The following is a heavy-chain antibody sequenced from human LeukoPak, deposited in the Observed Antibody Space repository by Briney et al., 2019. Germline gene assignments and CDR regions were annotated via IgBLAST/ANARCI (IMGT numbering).Heavy chain of an antibody. D-gene: IGHD2-15*01. CDR1: GGSISSYY. J-gene: IGHJ4*02. CDR2: IYYSGST. V-gene: IGHV4-59*08. Sequence: SETLSLTCTVSGGSISSYYWSWIRQPPGKGLEWVGHIYYSGSTNYNPSLRSRITISIDTSKNQFSLKLRSVTAADTAVYYCARQPYRSGAYYFDYWGQGTLITVSS. CDR3: ARQPYRSGAYYFDY.